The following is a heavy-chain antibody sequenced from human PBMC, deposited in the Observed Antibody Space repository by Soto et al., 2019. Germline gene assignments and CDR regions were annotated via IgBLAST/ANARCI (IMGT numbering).Heavy chain of an antibody. J-gene: IGHJ4*02. V-gene: IGHV3-74*01. D-gene: IGHD3-10*01. CDR2: IKSDGSSI. CDR1: GFSFSDYW. Sequence: EVQLVESGGGLVQPGGSLRLSCAASGFSFSDYWMHWVRQAPGKGLVWVSRIKSDGSSISYADSVKGRFTISRDNAKSTLYLQMNSLRAEDTAVYYCARDLTCGSGSYPIYWGQGTLVTVSS. CDR3: ARDLTCGSGSYPIY.